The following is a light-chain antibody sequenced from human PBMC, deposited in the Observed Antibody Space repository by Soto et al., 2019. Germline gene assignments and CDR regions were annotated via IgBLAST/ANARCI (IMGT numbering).Light chain of an antibody. V-gene: IGLV1-44*01. CDR3: AAWDDSLNSYV. CDR2: GNS. Sequence: QSVLTQPSSASGTPGQRVTFSCSGGSSNIGGNTVHWYKQLPGAAPQLLIYGNSQRPSGVPDRFSGSKSGTSASLAINGLQSEDEADYYCAAWDDSLNSYVFGTGTKVTVL. CDR1: SSNIGGNT. J-gene: IGLJ1*01.